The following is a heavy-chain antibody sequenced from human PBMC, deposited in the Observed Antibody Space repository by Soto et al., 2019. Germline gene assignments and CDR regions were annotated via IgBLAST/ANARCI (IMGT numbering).Heavy chain of an antibody. CDR1: GGSISSGGYF. D-gene: IGHD3-10*01. J-gene: IGHJ4*02. CDR3: ARHGGYGSGYYHFDY. CDR2: IHYTGST. V-gene: IGHV4-31*03. Sequence: QVQLQESGPGLVKPSETLSLSCNVSGGSISSGGYFWSWIRQYPRKDLEWIGYIHYTGSTSYNPSLKSRVTIAVYTSTNQFSLKLSSMSAADTAVYYGARHGGYGSGYYHFDYWGRGTLVTVSS.